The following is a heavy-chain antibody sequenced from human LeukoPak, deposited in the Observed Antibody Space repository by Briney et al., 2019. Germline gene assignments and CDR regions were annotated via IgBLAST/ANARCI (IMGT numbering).Heavy chain of an antibody. D-gene: IGHD1-26*01. CDR1: GYSFATKY. CDR3: ARSRWELDADY. J-gene: IGHJ4*02. V-gene: IGHV1-2*02. CDR2: INPASGVT. Sequence: ASVKVSCKASGYSFATKYMHWVRQAHGQRLEWMGWINPASGVTHYAQKFQGRVTMSRDTSITTAYMELTGLISDDTAIYYCARSRWELDADYWGQGTLVTVSS.